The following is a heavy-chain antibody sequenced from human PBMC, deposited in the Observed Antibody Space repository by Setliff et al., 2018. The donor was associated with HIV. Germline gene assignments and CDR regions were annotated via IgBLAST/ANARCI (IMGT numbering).Heavy chain of an antibody. J-gene: IGHJ1*01. Sequence: PSETLSLTCAVYGGSFTKYHWSWIRQPPGKGLEWIGEINHSGGTNYNPSLKSRVTMSVDTSKNQFSLKLSSVTAADTAVFYCARGGYSYGFGRHRAYFQYWGQGTQVTVSS. V-gene: IGHV4-34*01. D-gene: IGHD5-18*01. CDR3: ARGGYSYGFGRHRAYFQY. CDR2: INHSGGT. CDR1: GGSFTKYH.